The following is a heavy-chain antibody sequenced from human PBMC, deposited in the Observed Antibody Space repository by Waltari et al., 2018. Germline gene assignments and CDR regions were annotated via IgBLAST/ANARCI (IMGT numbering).Heavy chain of an antibody. CDR3: ARCGAMGYYYYGMDV. CDR1: GYSISSGYY. J-gene: IGHJ6*02. D-gene: IGHD5-18*01. CDR2: IYHSGST. V-gene: IGHV4-38-2*01. Sequence: QVQLQESGPGLVKPSETLSLTCAVSGYSISSGYYWGWIRQPPGKGLEWIGSIYHSGSTYYNPSLKSRVTISVDTSKNQFSLKLSSVTAADTAVDYCARCGAMGYYYYGMDVWGQGTTVTVSS.